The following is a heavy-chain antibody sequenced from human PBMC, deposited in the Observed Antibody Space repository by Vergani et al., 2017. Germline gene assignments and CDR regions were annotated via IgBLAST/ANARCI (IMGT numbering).Heavy chain of an antibody. CDR1: GFTFSNAW. CDR2: ISGSGGST. V-gene: IGHV3-23*04. J-gene: IGHJ2*01. Sequence: EVQLVESGGGLVKPGGSLRLSCAASGFTFSNAWMSWVRQAPGKGLEWVSAISGSGGSTYYADSVKGRFTISRDNSKNTLYLQMNSLRAEDTAVYYCARGLEMATIVTYWYFDLWGRGTLVTVSS. D-gene: IGHD5-24*01. CDR3: ARGLEMATIVTYWYFDL.